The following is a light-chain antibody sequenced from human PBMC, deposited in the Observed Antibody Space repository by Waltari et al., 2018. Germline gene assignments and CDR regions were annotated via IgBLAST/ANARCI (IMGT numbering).Light chain of an antibody. V-gene: IGLV2-23*01. CDR1: SSDFGTYNL. CDR2: EGS. J-gene: IGLJ2*01. CDR3: CSYALRSVV. Sequence: QSALTQPAPVSGSPGQSITLSCTGSSSDFGTYNLVSWYQQYPGKAPKVMIYEGSKRPSGVSSRFSASKSGNTASLTISVLQAEDEADYYCCSYALRSVVFGGGTKVTVL.